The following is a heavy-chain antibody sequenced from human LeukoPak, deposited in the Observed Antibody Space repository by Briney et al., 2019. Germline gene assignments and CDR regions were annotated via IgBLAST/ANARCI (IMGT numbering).Heavy chain of an antibody. CDR2: IRYDGNNK. CDR3: AKGTVGAYEIDY. Sequence: QPGGSLRLSCAASGFTFSSHGLHWVRQAPGRGLEWVAFIRYDGNNKYYAESVKGRFTISRDNSKNTLYLQMNSLRTEDTAVYYCAKGTVGAYEIDYWGQGTLVTVSS. CDR1: GFTFSSHG. D-gene: IGHD1-26*01. J-gene: IGHJ4*02. V-gene: IGHV3-30*02.